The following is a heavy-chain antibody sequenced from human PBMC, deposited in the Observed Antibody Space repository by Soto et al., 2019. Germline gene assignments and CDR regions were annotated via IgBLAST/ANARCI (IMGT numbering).Heavy chain of an antibody. J-gene: IGHJ5*02. D-gene: IGHD2-15*01. CDR2: IYYSGST. CDR1: GGSISSGGYY. V-gene: IGHV4-31*03. Sequence: PSETLSLTCTVSGGSISSGGYYWSWIRQHPGKGLEWIGYIYYSGSTYYNPSLKSRVTISVDTSKNQFSLKLSSVTAADTAVYYCARDIVVVVAATRIDWFDPWGQGTLVTVSS. CDR3: ARDIVVVVAATRIDWFDP.